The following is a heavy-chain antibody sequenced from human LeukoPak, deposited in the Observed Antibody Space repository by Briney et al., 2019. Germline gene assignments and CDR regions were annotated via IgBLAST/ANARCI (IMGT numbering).Heavy chain of an antibody. D-gene: IGHD5-18*01. Sequence: GGSLRLSCAASGFTFSDYAMHWVRQAPGKGLEWVAHILYDGSNEKYADSVKGRFIISRDNSRNALYFQMNSLRAEDTAVYYCAKGIQPSDKNGFDVWGQGTMVTVSS. CDR3: AKGIQPSDKNGFDV. J-gene: IGHJ3*01. CDR1: GFTFSDYA. V-gene: IGHV3-33*06. CDR2: ILYDGSNE.